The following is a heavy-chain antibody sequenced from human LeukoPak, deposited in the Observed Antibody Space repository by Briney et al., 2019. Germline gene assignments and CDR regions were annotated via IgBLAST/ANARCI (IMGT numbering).Heavy chain of an antibody. J-gene: IGHJ3*02. CDR1: GFTFSSYA. CDR2: ISGSGGST. V-gene: IGHV3-23*01. Sequence: PGGSLRLSCAASGFTFSSYAMSWVRQAPGKGLEWVSAISGSGGSTYYADSVKGRFTISRHNSKNTLYLQMNSLRAEDTAVYYCAKGKYYDSSGYPDGVQGIWGQGTMVTISS. CDR3: AKGKYYDSSGYPDGVQGI. D-gene: IGHD3-22*01.